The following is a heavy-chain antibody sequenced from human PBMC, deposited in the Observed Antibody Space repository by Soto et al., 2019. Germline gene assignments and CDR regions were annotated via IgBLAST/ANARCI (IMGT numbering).Heavy chain of an antibody. D-gene: IGHD3-3*01. J-gene: IGHJ4*02. CDR1: GYSISSGYY. CDR3: GGSMHNTIFGAPGDY. V-gene: IGHV4-38-2*01. CDR2: IYHSGST. Sequence: SETLSLTCAVSGYSISSGYYWGWIRQPPGKGLEWIGSIYHSGSTYYNPSLKSRVTISVDTSKNRFSLKLSSVTAADTAVYYFGGSMHNTIFGAPGDYWGQGTLVTVSS.